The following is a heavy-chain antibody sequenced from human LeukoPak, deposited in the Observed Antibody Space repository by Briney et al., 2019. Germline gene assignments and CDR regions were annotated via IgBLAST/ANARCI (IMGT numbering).Heavy chain of an antibody. V-gene: IGHV4-39*07. Sequence: SETLSLTCTVSGGSISSSSYYWGWIRQPPGKGLEWIGSIYYSGSTYYNPSLKSRVTISVDTSKNQFSLKLSSVTAADTAVYYCARDVRASHGPGSYYYYYYGMDVWGQGTTVTVSS. CDR1: GGSISSSSYY. CDR2: IYYSGST. D-gene: IGHD3-10*01. CDR3: ARDVRASHGPGSYYYYYYGMDV. J-gene: IGHJ6*02.